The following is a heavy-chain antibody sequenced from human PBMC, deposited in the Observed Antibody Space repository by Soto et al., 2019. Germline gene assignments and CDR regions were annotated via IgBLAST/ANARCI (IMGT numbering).Heavy chain of an antibody. V-gene: IGHV3-30*18. J-gene: IGHJ6*02. CDR2: ISYDGSNK. D-gene: IGHD1-26*01. CDR3: AKDRGSYSSYYYYYGMDV. Sequence: QVQLVESGGGVVQPGRSLRLSCAASGFTFSSYGMHWVRQAPGKGLEWVAVISYDGSNKYYADSVKGRFTISRDNSKNTLYLQMNSLRAEDTAVYYCAKDRGSYSSYYYYYGMDVWGQGTTVTVSS. CDR1: GFTFSSYG.